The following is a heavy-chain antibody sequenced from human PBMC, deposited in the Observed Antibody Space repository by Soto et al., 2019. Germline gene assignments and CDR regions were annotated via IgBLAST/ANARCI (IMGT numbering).Heavy chain of an antibody. Sequence: PGESLKISCKGSGYSFTSYWIGWVRQMPGKGLEWVGIIYPGDSDTRYSPSFQGQVTISADKSISTAYLQWSSLKASDTAMYYCARQANCSSTSCYVYYYYGMDVWGQGTTVTVSS. CDR2: IYPGDSDT. J-gene: IGHJ6*02. V-gene: IGHV5-51*01. CDR3: ARQANCSSTSCYVYYYYGMDV. CDR1: GYSFTSYW. D-gene: IGHD2-2*01.